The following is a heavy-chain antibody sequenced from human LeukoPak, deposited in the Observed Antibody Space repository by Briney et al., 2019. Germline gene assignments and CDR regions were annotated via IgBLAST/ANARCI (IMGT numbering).Heavy chain of an antibody. D-gene: IGHD3-3*01. CDR1: GGSISSYY. Sequence: TSETLSLTCTVSGGSISSYYWSWIRQPPGKGLEWIGYIYYSGSTNYNPSLKSRVTISVDMSKNQFSLKLSSVTAADTAVYYCARDRVARGLDYWGQGTLVTVSS. CDR3: ARDRVARGLDY. V-gene: IGHV4-59*01. CDR2: IYYSGST. J-gene: IGHJ4*02.